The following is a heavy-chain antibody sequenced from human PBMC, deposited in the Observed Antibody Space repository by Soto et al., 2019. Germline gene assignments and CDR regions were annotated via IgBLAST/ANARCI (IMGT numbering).Heavy chain of an antibody. D-gene: IGHD2-21*02. J-gene: IGHJ4*02. CDR3: GRILPPAAFDY. CDR2: INASGGRT. V-gene: IGHV1-46*03. CDR1: GYTFTSYY. Sequence: QVQLVQSGAEVKKPGASVKVSCKASGYTFTSYYVHWIRQAPGQGLEWMGIINASGGRTTYAPKFQGRVTMTRDTSTSTVYMELSSLTSKDTPTYFCGRILPPAAFDYRGQGTLVTVSS.